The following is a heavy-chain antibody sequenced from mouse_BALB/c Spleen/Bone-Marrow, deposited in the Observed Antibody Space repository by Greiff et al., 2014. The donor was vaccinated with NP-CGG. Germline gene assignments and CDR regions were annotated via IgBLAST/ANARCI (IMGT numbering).Heavy chain of an antibody. CDR1: GYSFTGYY. J-gene: IGHJ1*01. CDR2: IYPYNGVS. V-gene: IGHV1-31*01. Sequence: VQLQQSGPELVKPGASVKISCKASGYSFTGYYMHWVKQSHGNSLDWIGYIYPYNGVSSYNQKFKGKATLTVDKSSSTAYMELRSLTSDDSADYYCESRGEYFDVWGAGTTVTVSS. CDR3: ESRGEYFDV.